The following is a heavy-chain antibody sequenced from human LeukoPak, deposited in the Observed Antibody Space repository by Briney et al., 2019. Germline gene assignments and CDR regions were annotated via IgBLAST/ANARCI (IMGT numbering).Heavy chain of an antibody. V-gene: IGHV4-4*07. J-gene: IGHJ4*02. CDR2: IYTSGST. Sequence: SETLSLTCTVSGGSISSYYWSWIRQPAGKGLEWIGRIYTSGSTNYNPSLKSRVTMSVDTPKNQFSLKLSSVTAADTAVYYCVLTMVRGGYFENFDYWGQGTLVTVSS. D-gene: IGHD3-10*01. CDR1: GGSISSYY. CDR3: VLTMVRGGYFENFDY.